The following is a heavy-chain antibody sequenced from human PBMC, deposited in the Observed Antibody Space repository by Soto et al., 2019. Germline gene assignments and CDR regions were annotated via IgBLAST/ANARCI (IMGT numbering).Heavy chain of an antibody. D-gene: IGHD2-15*01. CDR2: IKSKTDGGTT. CDR1: GFTFSNAW. Sequence: EVQLVESGGGLVKPGGSLRLSCAASGFTFSNAWMSWVRQAPGKGLEWVGRIKSKTDGGTTDYAAPVKGRFTITRDDSKNTLYLQMNSLKTADTAVYYCTTANFGSAGSCCAGYFDYWGQGTLVTVSS. V-gene: IGHV3-15*01. J-gene: IGHJ4*02. CDR3: TTANFGSAGSCCAGYFDY.